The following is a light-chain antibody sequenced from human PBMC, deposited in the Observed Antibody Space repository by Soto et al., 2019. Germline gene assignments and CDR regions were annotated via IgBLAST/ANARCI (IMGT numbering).Light chain of an antibody. J-gene: IGLJ3*02. Sequence: QSALTQPPSASGSPGQSVTISCTGTNSDVGGYNYVSWYQQYPGKAPKLLIYEVTKRTSGVTDRFTGSKSGNTAYLTVSGLQAEDEADYYCTSFAGSAKWVFGGGTKLTVL. V-gene: IGLV2-8*01. CDR3: TSFAGSAKWV. CDR1: NSDVGGYNY. CDR2: EVT.